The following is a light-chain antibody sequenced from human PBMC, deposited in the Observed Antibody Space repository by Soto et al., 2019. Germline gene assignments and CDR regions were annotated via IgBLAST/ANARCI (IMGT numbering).Light chain of an antibody. Sequence: QSALTQPASVSGSPGQSITISCTGTSSDVGGYNYVSWYQHHPGKAPKLLIYDVSNRPSGVSNRFSGSKSDNTASLTISGLQPEDEADYHCSSYTTSNTRQIVFGTGTNVTV. CDR3: SSYTTSNTRQIV. CDR2: DVS. V-gene: IGLV2-14*03. CDR1: SSDVGGYNY. J-gene: IGLJ1*01.